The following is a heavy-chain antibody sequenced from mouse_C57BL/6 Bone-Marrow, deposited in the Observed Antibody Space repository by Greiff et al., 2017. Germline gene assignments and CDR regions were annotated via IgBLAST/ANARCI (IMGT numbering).Heavy chain of an antibody. CDR2: IRSKSNNYAT. V-gene: IGHV10-1*01. CDR3: VGMGRLPPYWYFDV. CDR1: GFSFNTYA. J-gene: IGHJ1*03. D-gene: IGHD2-4*01. Sequence: EVKLVESGGGLVQPKGSLKLSCAASGFSFNTYAMNWVRQAPGKGLEWVARIRSKSNNYATYYADSVKDRFTITRDDSESMLYLQMNNLKTEDTAMYYCVGMGRLPPYWYFDVWGTGTTVTVSS.